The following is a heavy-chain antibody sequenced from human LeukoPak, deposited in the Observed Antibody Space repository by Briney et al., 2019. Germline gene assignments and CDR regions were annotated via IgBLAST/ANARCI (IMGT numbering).Heavy chain of an antibody. CDR2: IYYSGST. CDR3: ARDVAVTAVYAFDI. CDR1: GGSISSYY. Sequence: SETLSLTCTVSGGSISSYYWSWIRQPPGKGLEWIGYIYYSGSTNYNPSLKSRVTISVDTSNKQFSLKLSSVTAADTAVYYCARDVAVTAVYAFDIWGQGTMVTVSS. J-gene: IGHJ3*02. V-gene: IGHV4-59*01. D-gene: IGHD2-21*02.